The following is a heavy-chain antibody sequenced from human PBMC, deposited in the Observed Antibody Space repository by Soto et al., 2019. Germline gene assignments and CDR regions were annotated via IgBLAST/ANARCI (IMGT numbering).Heavy chain of an antibody. D-gene: IGHD3-22*01. J-gene: IGHJ3*02. V-gene: IGHV4-59*01. CDR1: GDSISSYY. Sequence: QVQLQESGPGLVQPSETLSLICTVSGDSISSYYWSWIRQPPGKGLEWIAYIYYIVSTTNYNPSLKSRVTISVDTSKNQFSLKLSSVTAADTAVYYCARTYDSSGPNSGGYGFDIWGQGTMVTVSS. CDR2: IYYIVSTT. CDR3: ARTYDSSGPNSGGYGFDI.